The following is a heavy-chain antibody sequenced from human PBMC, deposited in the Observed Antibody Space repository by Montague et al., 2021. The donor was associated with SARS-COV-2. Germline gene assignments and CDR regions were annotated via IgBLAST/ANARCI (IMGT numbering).Heavy chain of an antibody. CDR3: AGTYYDFWSGFIHDYYMDV. CDR2: IYYRGST. CDR1: GGSISSYY. V-gene: IGHV4-59*01. J-gene: IGHJ6*03. Sequence: SETLSLTYTVSGGSISSYYWSWIRQPPGKGLEWIGYIYYRGSTNYNPYLKSRVTISVDTSKNQFSLKLSSVTAADTAVYYCAGTYYDFWSGFIHDYYMDVWGKGTTVTVSS. D-gene: IGHD3-3*01.